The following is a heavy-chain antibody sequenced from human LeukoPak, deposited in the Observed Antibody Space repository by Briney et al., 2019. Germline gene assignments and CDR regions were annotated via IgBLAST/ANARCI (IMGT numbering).Heavy chain of an antibody. Sequence: PSETLSLTCAVSGYSTSSGYYWGWIRQPPGKGLEWIGSIYHSGSTYYNPSLKSRVTISVDTSKNQFSLKLSSVTAADTAVYYCARAYIVVVPAATGVADYWGQGTLVTVSS. CDR1: GYSTSSGYY. D-gene: IGHD2-2*01. V-gene: IGHV4-38-2*01. J-gene: IGHJ4*02. CDR2: IYHSGST. CDR3: ARAYIVVVPAATGVADY.